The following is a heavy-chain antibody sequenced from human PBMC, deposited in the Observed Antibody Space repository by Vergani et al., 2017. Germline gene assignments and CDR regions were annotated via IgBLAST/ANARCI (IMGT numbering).Heavy chain of an antibody. V-gene: IGHV4-61*02. CDR3: ARDPLYNATWPFLLLEMDV. CDR2: FYTGGGT. Sequence: QVQLQESGPGLVRPSQTLSLTCTVSGGSISSGSYYWSWFRQPAGKGLEWIGRFYTGGGTSYNPSLKSRVTISVDTSKDQFSLQLSSVTAADTAVYSCARDPLYNATWPFLLLEMDVWGQGTTVTVSS. CDR1: GGSISSGSYY. D-gene: IGHD3-10*01. J-gene: IGHJ6*02.